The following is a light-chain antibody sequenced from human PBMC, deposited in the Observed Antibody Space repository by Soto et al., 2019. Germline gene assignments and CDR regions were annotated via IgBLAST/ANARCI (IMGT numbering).Light chain of an antibody. J-gene: IGKJ1*01. CDR1: QNINNW. V-gene: IGKV1-5*01. CDR2: DAS. Sequence: DFQMTQSPSTLSASVGDRVTITCRASQNINNWVAWYQQKPGKAPKFLIYDASTLQRGVSSRFSGSGFGTEFSLTINSLQPDDSGSYYCQHTRTIGQATKVDIK. CDR3: QHTRT.